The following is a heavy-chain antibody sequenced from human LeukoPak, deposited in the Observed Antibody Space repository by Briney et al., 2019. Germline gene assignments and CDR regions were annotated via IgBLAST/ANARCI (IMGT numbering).Heavy chain of an antibody. CDR2: INPNSGDT. Sequence: ASVKVSCKASGYTFSGHYIHWVRQAPGQGLEWMGWINPNSGDTDYAQKFQGRVTMTRDTSISTAYMELSRLRSDDTALYYCARDATSGYYYYNMDVWGKGTTVTVSS. CDR3: ARDATSGYYYYNMDV. V-gene: IGHV1-2*02. D-gene: IGHD3-3*01. J-gene: IGHJ6*03. CDR1: GYTFSGHY.